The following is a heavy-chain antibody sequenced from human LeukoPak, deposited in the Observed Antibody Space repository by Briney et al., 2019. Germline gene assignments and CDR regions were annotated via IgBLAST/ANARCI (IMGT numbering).Heavy chain of an antibody. D-gene: IGHD3-9*01. CDR1: GYTFTSYY. V-gene: IGHV1-46*01. Sequence: ASVKVSCKASGYTFTSYYMHWVRQAPGQGLEWMGIINPSGGSTSYAQKFQGRVTMTRDTSTSTGYMELSSLRSEDTAVYYCARGYYDILTGYSVYNWFDPWGQGTLVTVSS. CDR2: INPSGGST. J-gene: IGHJ5*02. CDR3: ARGYYDILTGYSVYNWFDP.